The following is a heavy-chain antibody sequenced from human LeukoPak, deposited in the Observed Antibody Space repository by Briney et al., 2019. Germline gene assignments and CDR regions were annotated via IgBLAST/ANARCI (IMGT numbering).Heavy chain of an antibody. V-gene: IGHV3-30*18. D-gene: IGHD2-15*01. Sequence: GGSLRLSCAASGFTFSSYGMHWVRQAPGKGLEWVAVISYDESNKYYADSVKGRFTISRDNSKNTLYLKMNSLRAEDTAVYYCAKETVVAATYWDFQHWGQGTLVTVSS. CDR3: AKETVVAATYWDFQH. J-gene: IGHJ1*01. CDR2: ISYDESNK. CDR1: GFTFSSYG.